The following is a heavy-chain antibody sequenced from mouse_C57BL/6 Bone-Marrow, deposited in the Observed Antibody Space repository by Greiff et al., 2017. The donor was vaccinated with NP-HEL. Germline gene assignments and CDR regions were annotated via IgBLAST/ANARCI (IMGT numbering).Heavy chain of an antibody. CDR2: IDPSASYT. CDR3: ARAYAMDY. Sequence: VQLQQPGAELVMPGASVKLSCKASGYTFTSYWMHWVTQRPGQGLEWIGEIDPSASYTNYNQKFKGKSTLTVDKSSSTAYMQLSSLTSEDSAVYYCARAYAMDYWGQGTSVTVSS. V-gene: IGHV1-69*01. J-gene: IGHJ4*01. CDR1: GYTFTSYW.